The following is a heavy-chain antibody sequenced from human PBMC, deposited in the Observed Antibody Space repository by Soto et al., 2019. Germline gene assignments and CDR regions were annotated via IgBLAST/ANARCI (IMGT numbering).Heavy chain of an antibody. CDR3: AKDKRATSCYSACDFDY. CDR1: GFTFRSYA. V-gene: IGHV3-30*18. Sequence: QMQLVESGGGVVQPGRSLRLSCAASGFTFRSYAMLWVRQAPGKGLEWVAIISPDGNNEYYADSVQGRFTISRDNSKNTLSLHMNNLRADDTAMYYCAKDKRATSCYSACDFDYWGQGTLVTVSS. J-gene: IGHJ4*02. D-gene: IGHD2-15*01. CDR2: ISPDGNNE.